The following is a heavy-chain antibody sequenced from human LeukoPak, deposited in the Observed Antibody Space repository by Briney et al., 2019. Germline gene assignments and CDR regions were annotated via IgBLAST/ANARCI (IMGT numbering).Heavy chain of an antibody. D-gene: IGHD3-10*01. Sequence: SETLSLTCAVYGGSFSGYYWSWIRQPPGKGLEWIGYIYYSGSTNYNPSLKSRVTISVDTSKNQFSLKLSSVTAADTAVYYCARYDVLWFGELSSWGQGTLVTVSS. J-gene: IGHJ4*02. CDR2: IYYSGST. V-gene: IGHV4-59*08. CDR3: ARYDVLWFGELSS. CDR1: GGSFSGYY.